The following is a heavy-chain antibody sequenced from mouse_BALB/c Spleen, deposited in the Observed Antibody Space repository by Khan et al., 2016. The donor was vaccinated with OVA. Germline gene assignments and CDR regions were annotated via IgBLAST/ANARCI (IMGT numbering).Heavy chain of an antibody. CDR1: GFSLTNYG. D-gene: IGHD2-10*01. CDR2: IWSDGST. Sequence: VELVESGPGLVAPSQSLSITCTISGFSLTNYGVHWVRQPPGKGLEWLVVIWSDGSTTYNSALKSRLTISKDNSASQVFLKTNSLQTDDTAMYCCARQPYYHYNIMDYWGQGTSVTVSS. CDR3: ARQPYYHYNIMDY. V-gene: IGHV2-6-1*01. J-gene: IGHJ4*01.